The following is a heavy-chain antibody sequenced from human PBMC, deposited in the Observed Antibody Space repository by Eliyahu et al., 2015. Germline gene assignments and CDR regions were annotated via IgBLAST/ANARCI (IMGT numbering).Heavy chain of an antibody. D-gene: IGHD3-10*01. J-gene: IGHJ3*01. CDR3: VRDREYAFDV. CDR1: GFTFSTYP. CDR2: IRTTTENSV. Sequence: EVQLVESGGGLVQPGGSLRLSCVASGFTFSTYPMXWVRXAPGKGLEWLSNIRTTTENSVKYADSVKGRFTTSRDDAKNSLFLQMNSLRDEDTAVYYCVRDREYAFDVWGQGTMVTVSS. V-gene: IGHV3-48*02.